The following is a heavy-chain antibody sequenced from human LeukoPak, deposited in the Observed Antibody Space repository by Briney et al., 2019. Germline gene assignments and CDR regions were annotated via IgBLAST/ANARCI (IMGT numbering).Heavy chain of an antibody. CDR3: SRRLGRKFGERFYYYHYMDV. J-gene: IGHJ6*03. V-gene: IGHV4-34*01. CDR1: GGSFIGYY. CDR2: INHSGST. Sequence: SETLSLTCAVYGGSFIGYYWSWIRQPPGKGLEWIGEINHSGSTNYNPSLKSRVPISVDPSKNQFSLKLGTVPAADTALDYCSRRLGRKFGERFYYYHYMDVWGKGTTVTISS. D-gene: IGHD3-10*01.